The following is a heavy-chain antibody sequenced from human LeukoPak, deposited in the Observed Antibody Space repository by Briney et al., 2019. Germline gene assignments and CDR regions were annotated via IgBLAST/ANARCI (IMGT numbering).Heavy chain of an antibody. V-gene: IGHV4-59*07. CDR2: THYSWST. CDR3: ARAPISGSYYNDY. J-gene: IGHJ4*02. Sequence: PSDTLSLTCTVSGGSISSYYWSWIRQPPGKGLEWIGYTHYSWSTKYNPSLKSRLTISVDSSNNQFSLRLSSVTAADTAVYYCARAPISGSYYNDYWGQGTLVTVSS. D-gene: IGHD3-10*01. CDR1: GGSISSYY.